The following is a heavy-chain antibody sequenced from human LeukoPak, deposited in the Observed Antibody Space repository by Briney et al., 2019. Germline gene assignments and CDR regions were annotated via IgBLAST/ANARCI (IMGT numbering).Heavy chain of an antibody. Sequence: ASVTVSSKASGYTFTSYDINWVRQAPGQGLEWMGWMNPNRGNTGYAQKFQGRVTMTRNTSISTAYMELSSLRSEDTAVYYCAICSGGSCDPNDAFDIWGQGTMVTVSS. D-gene: IGHD2-15*01. CDR2: MNPNRGNT. J-gene: IGHJ3*02. V-gene: IGHV1-8*01. CDR1: GYTFTSYD. CDR3: AICSGGSCDPNDAFDI.